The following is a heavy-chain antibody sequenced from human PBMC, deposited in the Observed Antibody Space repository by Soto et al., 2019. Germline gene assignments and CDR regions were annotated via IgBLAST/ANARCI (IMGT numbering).Heavy chain of an antibody. CDR3: AKDHLVYDFWSGYYGYYYYGMDV. CDR1: GFTFSSYG. Sequence: GGSLRLSCAASGFTFSSYGMHWVRQAPGKGLEWVAVISYDGSKKYYADSVKGRFTISRDNSKKTLYLQMNSLRAEDTAVYYCAKDHLVYDFWSGYYGYYYYGMDVWGQGTTVTVSS. D-gene: IGHD3-3*01. V-gene: IGHV3-30*18. CDR2: ISYDGSKK. J-gene: IGHJ6*02.